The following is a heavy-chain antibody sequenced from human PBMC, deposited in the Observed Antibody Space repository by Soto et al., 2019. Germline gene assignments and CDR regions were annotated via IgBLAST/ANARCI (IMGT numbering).Heavy chain of an antibody. CDR3: ARKGGSFYGPFDY. CDR1: GFTFSDYA. V-gene: IGHV3-23*01. CDR2: IRGTDGTT. J-gene: IGHJ4*02. D-gene: IGHD1-26*01. Sequence: RLSCAASGFTFSDYAMSWVRQAPGKGLEWVSTIRGTDGTTYYADSVKGRFTISRDNSKNMLYLQMNSLRAEDAAIYYCARKGGSFYGPFDYWGQGTLVTVSS.